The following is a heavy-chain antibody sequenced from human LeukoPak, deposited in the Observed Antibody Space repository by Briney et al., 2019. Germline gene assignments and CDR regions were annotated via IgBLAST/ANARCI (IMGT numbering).Heavy chain of an antibody. D-gene: IGHD2-15*01. CDR2: ITSDGSRR. Sequence: GGSLRLSCAASGFNVSIYWMHWVRQAPGKGLVWVSRITSDGSRRMYADSVKGRFTISRDNAKNTLYLQMNSLRAEDTATYFCTRGGYCGADNCYSGGDYFDPWGQGTLVTVSS. CDR1: GFNVSIYW. V-gene: IGHV3-74*03. J-gene: IGHJ5*02. CDR3: TRGGYCGADNCYSGGDYFDP.